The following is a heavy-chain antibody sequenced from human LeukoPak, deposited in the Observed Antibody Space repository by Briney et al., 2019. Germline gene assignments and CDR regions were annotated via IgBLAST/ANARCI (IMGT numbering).Heavy chain of an antibody. J-gene: IGHJ4*02. D-gene: IGHD1-14*01. Sequence: GGSLRLSCAASGFTFDDYAIHWVRQAPGKGLEWVSGISWNSGSIGYADSVKGRFTISRDNAKNSLYLQMNSLRAGDTALYYCAKDIATGNRLYYFDYWGQGTLVTVSS. CDR3: AKDIATGNRLYYFDY. CDR1: GFTFDDYA. CDR2: ISWNSGSI. V-gene: IGHV3-9*01.